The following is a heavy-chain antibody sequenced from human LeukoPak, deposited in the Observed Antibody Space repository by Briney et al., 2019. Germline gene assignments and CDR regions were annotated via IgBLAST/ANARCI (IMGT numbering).Heavy chain of an antibody. Sequence: ASVKVSCKASGYTFTSYYMHWVRQAPGQGLEWMGVINPSGGSTWYAQKFQGRVTMTRDTSTSTVYMELSSLKSEDTAVYYCARGPNCWSSSSCYIYYGMDVWGQGTTVTVSS. D-gene: IGHD2-2*02. J-gene: IGHJ6*02. CDR1: GYTFTSYY. V-gene: IGHV1-46*01. CDR2: INPSGGST. CDR3: ARGPNCWSSSSCYIYYGMDV.